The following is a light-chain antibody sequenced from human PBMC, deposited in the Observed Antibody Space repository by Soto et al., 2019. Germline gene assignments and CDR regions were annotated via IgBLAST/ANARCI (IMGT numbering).Light chain of an antibody. V-gene: IGKV1-17*01. CDR2: AAT. Sequence: DIQMTQSPSSLSASVGDRVTITCRASQGIRDALGWYQQKPGKAPKRLIYAATSLQSGVPSRFRGSGSGTEFTLTISSLQPEDFATYYCLQHKSYPQTFGQGTKVEIK. CDR1: QGIRDA. J-gene: IGKJ1*01. CDR3: LQHKSYPQT.